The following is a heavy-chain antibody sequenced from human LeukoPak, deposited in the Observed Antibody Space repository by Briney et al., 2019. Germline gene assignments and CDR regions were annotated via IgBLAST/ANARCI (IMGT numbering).Heavy chain of an antibody. CDR1: GGSFSGYY. D-gene: IGHD2-21*02. V-gene: IGHV4-34*01. CDR2: INHSGST. Sequence: SETLSLTCAVYGGSFSGYYWSWIRQPPGKGLEWIGEINHSGSTNYNPSLKSRVTISVDTSKNQFSLKLSSVTAADTAVYYCARRFCGGDCYDDAFDIWGQGTMVIVSS. CDR3: ARRFCGGDCYDDAFDI. J-gene: IGHJ3*02.